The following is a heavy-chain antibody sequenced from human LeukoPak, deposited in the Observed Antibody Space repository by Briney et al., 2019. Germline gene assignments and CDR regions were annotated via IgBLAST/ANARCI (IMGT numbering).Heavy chain of an antibody. D-gene: IGHD3-16*01. CDR1: GFTFSSYA. V-gene: IGHV3-23*01. CDR2: ISGRRSTT. J-gene: IGHJ4*02. CDR3: ARLHSNYLDY. Sequence: GGSLRLSCAASGFTFSSYAMSWVRQAPGKGLQWVSTISGRRSTTHYADSVKGRFTISRDNSKNTLYLQMNSLRAEDTAVYYCARLHSNYLDYWGQGTLVTVSS.